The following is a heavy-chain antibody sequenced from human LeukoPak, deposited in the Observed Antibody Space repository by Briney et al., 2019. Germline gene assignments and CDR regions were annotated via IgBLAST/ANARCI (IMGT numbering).Heavy chain of an antibody. CDR1: GFTFSSYA. CDR3: AKDGLWFGELFPGLGYFDY. J-gene: IGHJ4*02. D-gene: IGHD3-10*01. Sequence: PGGSLRLSCAASGFTFSSYAMSWVRQAPGKGLEWVSAISGSGGSTYYADSVKGRFTISRDNSKNTLYLQMNSLRAEDTAVYYCAKDGLWFGELFPGLGYFDYWGQGTLVTVSS. V-gene: IGHV3-23*01. CDR2: ISGSGGST.